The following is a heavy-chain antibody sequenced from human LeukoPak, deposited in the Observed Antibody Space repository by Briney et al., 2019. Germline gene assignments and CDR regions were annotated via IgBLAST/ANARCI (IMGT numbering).Heavy chain of an antibody. V-gene: IGHV1-69*06. D-gene: IGHD4-11*01. CDR3: ARDLRDYRGQYGMEV. CDR1: GGTFSSYA. J-gene: IGHJ6*02. CDR2: IIPIFGTA. Sequence: SVKVSCKASGGTFSSYAISWVRQAPGQGLEWMGGIIPIFGTANYAQKFQGRVTITADKSTSTAYMELSSLRSEDTAVYYCARDLRDYRGQYGMEVWGQGTTVTVSS.